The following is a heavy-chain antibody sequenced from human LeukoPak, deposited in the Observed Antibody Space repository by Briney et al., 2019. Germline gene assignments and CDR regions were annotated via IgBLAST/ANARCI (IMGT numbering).Heavy chain of an antibody. CDR3: ARDEMNWFDP. Sequence: PSETLSLTCTVSGGSISSGGYYWGWIRQPPGKGLEWTGSIYFTGSTYYNPSLKSRVTISVDMSKKQFSLKLSSVTAADTAVYYCARDEMNWFDPWGQGTLVTVSS. CDR1: GGSISSGGYY. J-gene: IGHJ5*02. CDR2: IYFTGST. D-gene: IGHD5-24*01. V-gene: IGHV4-39*07.